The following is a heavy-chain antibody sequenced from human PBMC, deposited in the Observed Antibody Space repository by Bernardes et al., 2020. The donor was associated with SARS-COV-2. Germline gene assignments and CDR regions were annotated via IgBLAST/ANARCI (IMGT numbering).Heavy chain of an antibody. CDR3: AKDYCDAHCDFCDY. D-gene: IGHD2-21*02. V-gene: IGHV3-23*01. J-gene: IGHJ4*02. Sequence: GGSLRLSCAASGFTLRDFAMSWVRQNPGTGLAWVSGRGGGGAGPYYADFVKGRFTISRDNSKNTLFLQMNSLRAEDTAIYYCAKDYCDAHCDFCDYWGQGTLVSFSS. CDR1: GFTLRDFA. CDR2: RGGGGAGP.